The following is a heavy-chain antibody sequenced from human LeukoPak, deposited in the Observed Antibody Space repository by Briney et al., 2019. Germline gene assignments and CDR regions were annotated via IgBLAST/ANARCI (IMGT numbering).Heavy chain of an antibody. CDR1: GGTFSSYA. CDR3: ARDLSYVAKPAGYYYGMDV. J-gene: IGHJ6*02. CDR2: ISAYNGNT. V-gene: IGHV1-18*01. Sequence: ASVKVSCKASGGTFSSYAISWVRQAPGQGLEWMGWISAYNGNTNYAQKLQGRVTMTTDTSTSTAYMELRSLRSDDTAVYYCARDLSYVAKPAGYYYGMDVWGQGTTVTVSS. D-gene: IGHD2-2*01.